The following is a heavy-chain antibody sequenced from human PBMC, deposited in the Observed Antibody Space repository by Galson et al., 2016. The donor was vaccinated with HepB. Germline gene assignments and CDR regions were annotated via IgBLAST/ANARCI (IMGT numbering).Heavy chain of an antibody. Sequence: SLRLSCAASGFTFSDYYMNWLRQAPGKGLEWVSYISGGGRTMYYADSVKGRFTISRDNTKNSLFLQMNSLRAEDTAVYYCARDPYCSSATCYWSGMDVWGQGTTVTVS. D-gene: IGHD2-2*01. J-gene: IGHJ6*02. CDR2: ISGGGRTM. CDR3: ARDPYCSSATCYWSGMDV. CDR1: GFTFSDYY. V-gene: IGHV3-11*01.